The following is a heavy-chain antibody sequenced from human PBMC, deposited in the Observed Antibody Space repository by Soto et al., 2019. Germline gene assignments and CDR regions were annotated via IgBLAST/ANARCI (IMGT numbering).Heavy chain of an antibody. V-gene: IGHV1-18*04. D-gene: IGHD6-19*01. CDR2: ISAYNGNT. CDR1: GYTFTSYG. J-gene: IGHJ6*02. Sequence: QGQLVQSGAEVKKPGAPVKVSCKASGYTFTSYGISWVRQAPGQGLEWMGWISAYNGNTEYAQNFQGRVTMTTDTSTSTAYMELRRVRSDDTAVYYCARDGRVVAVAGTDYYYGMDVWVQGATVTVSS. CDR3: ARDGRVVAVAGTDYYYGMDV.